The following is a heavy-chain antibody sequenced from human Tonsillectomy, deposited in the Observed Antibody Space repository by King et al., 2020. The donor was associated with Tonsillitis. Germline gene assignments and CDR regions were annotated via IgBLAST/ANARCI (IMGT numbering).Heavy chain of an antibody. Sequence: VQLVQSGSELKKPGASVKVSCKASGYTFASHPVNWVRQAPGQGLEWMAWINTHTGNPTYAQGFTGRFVMSFDTSASTAYLQISSLEAEDTATYYCARAYSSGCGCVLDVWGQGTTVIVSS. J-gene: IGHJ6*02. D-gene: IGHD2-15*01. V-gene: IGHV7-4-1*02. CDR1: GYTFASHP. CDR2: INTHTGNP. CDR3: ARAYSSGCGCVLDV.